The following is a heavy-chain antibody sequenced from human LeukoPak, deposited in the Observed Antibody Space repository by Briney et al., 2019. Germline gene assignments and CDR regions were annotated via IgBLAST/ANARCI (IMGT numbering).Heavy chain of an antibody. CDR3: AHGSMYQLYY. CDR1: GFSFSSHG. Sequence: SGGSLRLSCAASGFSFSSHGMSWVRQAPGKGLEWVSGIIGGAGGTYYADSVKGRFTISRDNAKNTLYLQMNSLRAEDTAVYYCAHGSMYQLYYWGQGTLVTVSS. J-gene: IGHJ4*02. V-gene: IGHV3-23*01. CDR2: IIGGAGGT. D-gene: IGHD2-2*01.